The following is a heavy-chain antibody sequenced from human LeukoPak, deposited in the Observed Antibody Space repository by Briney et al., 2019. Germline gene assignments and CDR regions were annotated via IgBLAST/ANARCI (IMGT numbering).Heavy chain of an antibody. CDR2: ISGDGGTT. J-gene: IGHJ4*02. D-gene: IGHD3-22*01. CDR1: GFTFDDYA. V-gene: IGHV3-43*02. Sequence: GGSLRLSCAASGFTFDDYAMNWVRQAPGKGLEWVSLISGDGGTTNYADSVKGRFTISRDNSKNSLYLQMNTLRTEDTALYYCAKGKYYDRSGFPDYWGQGTLVTVSS. CDR3: AKGKYYDRSGFPDY.